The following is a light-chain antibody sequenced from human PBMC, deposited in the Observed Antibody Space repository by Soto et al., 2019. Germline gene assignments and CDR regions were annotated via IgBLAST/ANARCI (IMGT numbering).Light chain of an antibody. J-gene: IGKJ4*01. V-gene: IGKV1-17*01. CDR2: GAS. CDR1: QDIRNA. Sequence: DIQMTQSPSSLSASVGDRVTITCRASQDIRNALAWYQQKPGKAPKRLIYGASSLQSGVPSRFSGSASGTEFTLTISSLQPEDFATYYCLQHDNYPPLTFGGGTKVDIK. CDR3: LQHDNYPPLT.